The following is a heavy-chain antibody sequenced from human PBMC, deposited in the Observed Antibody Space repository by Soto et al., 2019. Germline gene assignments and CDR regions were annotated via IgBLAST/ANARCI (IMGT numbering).Heavy chain of an antibody. D-gene: IGHD3-10*01. V-gene: IGHV4-4*02. J-gene: IGHJ4*02. CDR1: GVSISSSNW. CDR3: ARAGYYYGSGSYYNYFEY. Sequence: SETLSLTCAFSGVSISSSNWWSWVREPPGEGLEWIGEIYHSGSTNYNPSLKSRVTISVDKSKNQFSLKLSSVTAADTAVYYCARAGYYYGSGSYYNYFEYWGQGTLVTVSS. CDR2: IYHSGST.